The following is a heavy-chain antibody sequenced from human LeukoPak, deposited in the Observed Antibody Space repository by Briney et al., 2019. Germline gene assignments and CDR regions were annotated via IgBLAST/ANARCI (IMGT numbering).Heavy chain of an antibody. CDR3: AKAGSYSSSGWWFDS. Sequence: PGGSLRLSCAASGFTFSSYGMHWVRQAPGKGLEWVAVISYDGIHKYYADSVKGRFTISRDNSKNTVYLQMNSLRAEDTAVYYCAKAGSYSSSGWWFDSWGQGTLVTVSS. CDR2: ISYDGIHK. D-gene: IGHD6-13*01. J-gene: IGHJ5*01. V-gene: IGHV3-30*18. CDR1: GFTFSSYG.